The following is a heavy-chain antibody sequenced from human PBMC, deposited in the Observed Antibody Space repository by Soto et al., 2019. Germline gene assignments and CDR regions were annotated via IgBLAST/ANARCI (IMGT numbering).Heavy chain of an antibody. Sequence: QISLKESGPTLGKPTQTLTLTCTFSVFSLSTSGVGVGWISQPPGKALEGLALIYWDDDKRYSPSLKSSLTITEDTSKTQVDLTLSNIDPVDTATYYCVHRREYTTNWNGGCFDPWGQGTLVTVSS. J-gene: IGHJ5*02. D-gene: IGHD1-1*01. CDR2: IYWDDDK. CDR1: VFSLSTSGVG. CDR3: VHRREYTTNWNGGCFDP. V-gene: IGHV2-5*02.